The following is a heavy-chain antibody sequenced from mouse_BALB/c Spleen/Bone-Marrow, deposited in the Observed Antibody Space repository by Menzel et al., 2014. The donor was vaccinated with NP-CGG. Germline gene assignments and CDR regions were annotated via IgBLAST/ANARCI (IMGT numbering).Heavy chain of an antibody. CDR3: ARENYGSSYYFDY. CDR2: IYPGSGNT. J-gene: IGHJ2*01. CDR1: GYTFTDYY. D-gene: IGHD1-1*01. Sequence: HLVESGPELVKPGASVKISCKASGYTFTDYYINWVKQKPGQGLEWIGWIYPGSGNTKYNEKFKGKATLTVDTSSSTAYMQLSSLTSEDTAVYFCARENYGSSYYFDYWGQGTTHTVSS. V-gene: IGHV1-84*02.